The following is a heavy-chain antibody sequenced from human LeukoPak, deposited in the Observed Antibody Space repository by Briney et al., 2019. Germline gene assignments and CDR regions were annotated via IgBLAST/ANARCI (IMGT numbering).Heavy chain of an antibody. CDR1: GYTFTGYY. CDR3: ARVELTGYEVDY. V-gene: IGHV1-18*04. CDR2: ISAYNGNT. D-gene: IGHD3-9*01. Sequence: ASVKVSCKASGYTFTGYYMHWVRQAPGQGLEWMGWISAYNGNTNYAQKLQGRVTMTTDTSTSTAYMELRSLRSDDTAVYYCARVELTGYEVDYWGQGTLVTVSS. J-gene: IGHJ4*02.